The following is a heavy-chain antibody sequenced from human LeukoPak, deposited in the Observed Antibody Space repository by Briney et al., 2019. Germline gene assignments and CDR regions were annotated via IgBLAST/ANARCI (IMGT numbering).Heavy chain of an antibody. V-gene: IGHV3-33*01. J-gene: IGHJ5*02. CDR1: GFTFSSYG. D-gene: IGHD3-10*01. Sequence: GGSLRLSCAASGFTFSSYGMHWVRQAPGKGLEWVAVIWYDGSNKYYADSVKGRFTISRDNSKNTLYLQMNSLRAEDTAVYYCARDASNYYGSGSYYNAYNWFDPWGQGTLVTVSS. CDR2: IWYDGSNK. CDR3: ARDASNYYGSGSYYNAYNWFDP.